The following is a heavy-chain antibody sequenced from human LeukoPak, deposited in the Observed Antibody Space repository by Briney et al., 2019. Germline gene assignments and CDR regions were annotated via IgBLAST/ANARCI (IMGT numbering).Heavy chain of an antibody. CDR2: INHSGST. J-gene: IGHJ4*02. CDR3: ARASGRY. V-gene: IGHV4-34*01. Sequence: SETLSLTCAVYGGSFSGYYWSWIRQPPGKGLEWIGEINHSGSTNYNPSLKSRVTISVDTSKNQFSLKLSSVTAADTAVYYCARASGRYWGQGTLVTVSS. CDR1: GGSFSGYY.